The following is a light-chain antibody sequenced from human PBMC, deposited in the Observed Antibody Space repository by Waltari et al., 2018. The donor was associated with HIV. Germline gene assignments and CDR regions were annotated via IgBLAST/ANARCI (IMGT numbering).Light chain of an antibody. J-gene: IGLJ2*01. CDR3: SSYTNNSTLYLL. CDR1: SSDIGGYNY. CDR2: EVT. V-gene: IGLV2-14*01. Sequence: QSALTQPASVSGSPGQSITISCSGTSSDIGGYNYVSWYQQHPGKAPTLIIYEVTNRPSGVSNRFSGSKSGKTASLSISGLQAGGEADYYCSSYTNNSTLYLLFGGGTKLTVL.